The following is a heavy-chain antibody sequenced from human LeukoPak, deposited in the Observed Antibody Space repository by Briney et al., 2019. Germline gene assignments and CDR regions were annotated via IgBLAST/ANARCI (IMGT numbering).Heavy chain of an antibody. CDR2: ISYDGSNK. CDR3: ARARIAAAPFDY. V-gene: IGHV3-30*04. CDR1: GFTFSSYA. J-gene: IGHJ4*02. Sequence: GGSLRLSCAASGFTFSSYAMHWVRQAPGKGLEWVAVISYDGSNKYYADSVKGRFTISRDNSKNTLYLQMNSLRAEDTAVYYCARARIAAAPFDYWGQGTLVTVSS. D-gene: IGHD6-13*01.